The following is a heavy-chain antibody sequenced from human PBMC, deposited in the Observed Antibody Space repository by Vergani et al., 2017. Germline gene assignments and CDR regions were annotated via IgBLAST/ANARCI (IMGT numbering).Heavy chain of an antibody. CDR1: GFTFSSYG. CDR2: ISYDGSNK. J-gene: IGHJ4*02. D-gene: IGHD2-15*01. Sequence: VQLVESGGGLVKPGGSLRLSCAASGFTFSSYGMHWVRQAPGKGLEWVAVISYDGSNKYYADSVKGRFTISRDNSKNTLYLQMNSLRAEDTAVYYCAKDHPYCSGGSCYGFFGYWGQGTLVTVSS. V-gene: IGHV3-30*18. CDR3: AKDHPYCSGGSCYGFFGY.